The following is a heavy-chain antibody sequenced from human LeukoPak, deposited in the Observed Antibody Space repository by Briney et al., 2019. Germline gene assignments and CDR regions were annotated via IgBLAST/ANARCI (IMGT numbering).Heavy chain of an antibody. D-gene: IGHD2-15*01. Sequence: GGSLRLSCAASGFTFNNYIMNWVRQAPGKGLEWVSYISSSGSTIYYADSVKGRFTISRDNAKNSLYLQMNSLRAEDTAVYYCARDTAYGVEVVLAATHAFDIWGQGTMVTVSS. CDR2: ISSSGSTI. CDR3: ARDTAYGVEVVLAATHAFDI. V-gene: IGHV3-48*04. J-gene: IGHJ3*02. CDR1: GFTFNNYI.